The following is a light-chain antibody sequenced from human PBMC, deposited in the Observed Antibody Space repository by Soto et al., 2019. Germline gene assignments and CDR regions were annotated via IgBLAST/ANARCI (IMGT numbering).Light chain of an antibody. CDR3: QQYGSSGT. CDR1: QSVSSN. V-gene: IGKV3-20*01. J-gene: IGKJ1*01. Sequence: IVITHSPATLSVSPGEIATLSFRASQSVSSNLAWYQQKPGQAPRLLIYGASNRATGIPDRFSGSGSGTDFTLTISRLEPEDFAVYYCQQYGSSGTFGQGTKVDIK. CDR2: GAS.